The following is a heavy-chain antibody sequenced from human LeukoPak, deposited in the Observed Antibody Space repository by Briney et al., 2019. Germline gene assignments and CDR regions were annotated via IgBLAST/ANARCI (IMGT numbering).Heavy chain of an antibody. J-gene: IGHJ4*02. V-gene: IGHV3-23*01. CDR3: AKRDWYDFWSGYDY. CDR2: ISGSGGST. CDR1: GFTFSSYA. D-gene: IGHD3-3*01. Sequence: GGSLRLSCAASGFTFSSYAMSWVRQAPGKGLEWVSAISGSGGSTYYADSVKGRFTISRDNSKNTLYLQMNSLRAEDTAVYYCAKRDWYDFWSGYDYWGQGTLVTVSS.